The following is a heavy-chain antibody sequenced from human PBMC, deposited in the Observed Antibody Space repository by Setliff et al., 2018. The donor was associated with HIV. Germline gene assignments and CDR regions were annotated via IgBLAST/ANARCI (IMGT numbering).Heavy chain of an antibody. D-gene: IGHD3-22*01. CDR3: ARDMTYYFDSSGSFGWFDP. Sequence: PSETLSLTCTVSGGSINITNFYWAWIRQPPGKGLEWLGSIYYSGTTYYNSSLKSRVTISLDTSKNQFSLKLNSVTAADTAVYYCARDMTYYFDSSGSFGWFDPLGPGNPGHRLL. CDR2: IYYSGTT. CDR1: GGSINITNFY. J-gene: IGHJ5*02. V-gene: IGHV4-39*07.